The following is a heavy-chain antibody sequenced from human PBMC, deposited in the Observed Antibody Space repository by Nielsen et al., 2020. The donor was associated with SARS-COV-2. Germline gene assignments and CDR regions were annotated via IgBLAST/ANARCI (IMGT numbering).Heavy chain of an antibody. D-gene: IGHD2-2*01. CDR2: IDYRGKT. V-gene: IGHV4-31*03. Sequence: SETLSLTCTVSGGPISDDGYYWTWIRQHPGKGLEWVVYIDYRGKTYYNPSLKSRASMSVDTAKNQFSLMLSSVTAADTAVFYCASESEYRDRWKALDSWGHGTLVTVS. J-gene: IGHJ5*01. CDR1: GGPISDDGYY. CDR3: ASESEYRDRWKALDS.